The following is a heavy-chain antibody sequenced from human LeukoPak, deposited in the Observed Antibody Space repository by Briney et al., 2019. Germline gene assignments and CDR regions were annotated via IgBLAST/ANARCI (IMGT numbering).Heavy chain of an antibody. CDR3: ARSLLYYYDSSGPEN. Sequence: GGSLRLSCAASGFTFSSYWIHWVRQAPEKGLVWVSRINTDGSSTSYADSVKGRFTISRDNAKNTLYLQMKSMRAEDTAVYYCARSLLYYYDSSGPENWGQGSLVTVPS. D-gene: IGHD3-22*01. CDR1: GFTFSSYW. J-gene: IGHJ4*02. V-gene: IGHV3-74*01. CDR2: INTDGSST.